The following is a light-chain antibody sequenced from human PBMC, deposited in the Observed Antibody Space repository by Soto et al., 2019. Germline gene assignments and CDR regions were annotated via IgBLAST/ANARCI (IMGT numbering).Light chain of an antibody. CDR3: QQRSNWLTWA. Sequence: EIVMTQSPVTLSVSPGERATLSCRASQSVSSSLAWYQQQPGQAPRVLIYAASTRATGIPARFSGSGSGTEFTLTISSLQSEDFAVYYCQQRSNWLTWAFGQGTKVDIK. J-gene: IGKJ1*01. CDR2: AAS. CDR1: QSVSSS. V-gene: IGKV3-15*01.